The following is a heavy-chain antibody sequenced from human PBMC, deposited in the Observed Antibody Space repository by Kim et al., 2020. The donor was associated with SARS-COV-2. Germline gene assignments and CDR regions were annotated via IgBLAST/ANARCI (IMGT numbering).Heavy chain of an antibody. D-gene: IGHD2-2*01. J-gene: IGHJ4*02. CDR3: ARVGLGYCSSTSCSGADY. V-gene: IGHV1-2*02. CDR1: GYTFTGYY. CDR2: INPNSGGT. Sequence: ASVKVSCKASGYTFTGYYMHWVRQAPGQGLEWMGWINPNSGGTNYAQKFQGRVTMTRDTSISTAYMELSRLRSDDTAVYYCARVGLGYCSSTSCSGADYWGQGTLVTVSS.